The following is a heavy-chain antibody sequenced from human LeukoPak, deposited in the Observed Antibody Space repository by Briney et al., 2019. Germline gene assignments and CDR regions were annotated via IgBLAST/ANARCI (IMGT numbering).Heavy chain of an antibody. Sequence: GASVKVSCKASGYTFTSNAMQWVRQAPGQRLEWMGCSNGANGNTEYSHEFQGRVTITRDTSARTAYMELSSLRSEDTAVYYCARGAGEGSWLIDYWGQGTLVIVSS. CDR2: SNGANGNT. D-gene: IGHD3-16*01. J-gene: IGHJ4*02. CDR3: ARGAGEGSWLIDY. V-gene: IGHV1-3*02. CDR1: GYTFTSNA.